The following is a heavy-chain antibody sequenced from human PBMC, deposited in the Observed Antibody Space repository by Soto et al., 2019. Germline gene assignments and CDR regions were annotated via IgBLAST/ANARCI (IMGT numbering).Heavy chain of an antibody. CDR3: AKELLWFGGPHYGMDV. CDR1: GFTFSSYG. V-gene: IGHV3-30*18. Sequence: QVQLVESGGGVVQPGRSLRLSCAASGFTFSSYGMHWVRQAPGKGLEWVAVISYDGSNKYYADSVKGRFTISRDNSKSTLYLQMNSLRAEDTAVYYCAKELLWFGGPHYGMDVWGQVTKVTVSS. CDR2: ISYDGSNK. D-gene: IGHD3-10*01. J-gene: IGHJ6*02.